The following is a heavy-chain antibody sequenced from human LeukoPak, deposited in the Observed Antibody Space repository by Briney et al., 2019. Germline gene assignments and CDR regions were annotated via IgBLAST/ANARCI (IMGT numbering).Heavy chain of an antibody. J-gene: IGHJ4*02. CDR2: IIPIFGIA. V-gene: IGHV1-69*05. D-gene: IGHD6-19*01. CDR1: GGTFSSYA. CDR3: ARDITVAGNRFDY. Sequence: ASVKVSCKASGGTFSSYAISWVRQAPGQGLEWMGGIIPIFGIANYAQKFQGRVTITTDESTSTAYMELSSLRSEDTAVYYCARDITVAGNRFDYWGQGTLVTVSS.